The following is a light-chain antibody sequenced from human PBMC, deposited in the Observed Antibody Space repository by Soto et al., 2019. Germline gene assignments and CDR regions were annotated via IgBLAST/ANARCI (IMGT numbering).Light chain of an antibody. CDR3: QQYNYWPPLT. Sequence: EIVMTQSPATLSVSPGERATLSCRASQSVSHNLAWYQQKPGQAPRLLIYGASTRSTGIPARFSGSGSGTEFTLTISSLQSEDCAVYYCQQYNYWPPLTFGGGTKVEIK. CDR2: GAS. CDR1: QSVSHN. J-gene: IGKJ4*01. V-gene: IGKV3D-15*01.